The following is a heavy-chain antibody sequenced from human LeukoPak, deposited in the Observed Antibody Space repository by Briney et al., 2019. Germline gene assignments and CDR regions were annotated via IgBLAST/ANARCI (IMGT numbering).Heavy chain of an antibody. D-gene: IGHD5-12*01. CDR2: IYHSGST. J-gene: IGHJ6*02. CDR3: ARDHTGYDSAGYYYYGMDV. V-gene: IGHV4-4*02. CDR1: GGSISSSNW. Sequence: PSETLSLTCAVSGGSISSSNWWSWVRQPPGKGLEWIGEIYHSGSTNYNPSLKSRVTISVDKSKNQFSLRLSSVTAADTAVYYCARDHTGYDSAGYYYYGMDVWGQGTTVTVSS.